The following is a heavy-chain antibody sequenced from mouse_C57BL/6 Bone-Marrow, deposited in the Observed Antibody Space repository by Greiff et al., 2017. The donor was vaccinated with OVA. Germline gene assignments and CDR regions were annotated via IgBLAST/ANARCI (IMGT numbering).Heavy chain of an antibody. CDR2: IYPRDGST. J-gene: IGHJ3*01. CDR1: GYTFTSYD. CDR3: ARSNSIYYDYDEFAY. V-gene: IGHV1-85*01. D-gene: IGHD2-4*01. Sequence: QVQLKESGPELVKPGASVKLSCKASGYTFTSYDINWVKQRPGQGLERIGWIYPRDGSTKYNEKFKGKATLTVDTSSSTAYMELHSLTSEDSAVYFCARSNSIYYDYDEFAYWGQGTLVTVSA.